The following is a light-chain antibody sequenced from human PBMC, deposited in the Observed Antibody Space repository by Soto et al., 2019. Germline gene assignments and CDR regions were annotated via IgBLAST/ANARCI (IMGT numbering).Light chain of an antibody. J-gene: IGLJ2*01. Sequence: QSALTQPASVSGSPGQSITISCTGTSSDVGGYNYVSWYQQHPGKAPKLLIYDVSYRPSGVSNRFSGSKSGNTASLTISGLQAEDEADYYCSSYTSRSTLPLFGGGTKLTVL. CDR2: DVS. CDR1: SSDVGGYNY. V-gene: IGLV2-14*01. CDR3: SSYTSRSTLPL.